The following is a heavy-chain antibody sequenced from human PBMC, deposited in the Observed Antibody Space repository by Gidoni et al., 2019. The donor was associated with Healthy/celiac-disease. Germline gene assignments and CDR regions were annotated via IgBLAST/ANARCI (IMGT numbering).Heavy chain of an antibody. CDR2: ISSSSSYI. V-gene: IGHV3-21*01. D-gene: IGHD2-21*02. Sequence: EVQLVESGGGLVKPGGSLRLSCAASGFTFSSYSMNWVRQAPGKGLEWVSSISSSSSYIYYADSVKGRFTISRDNAKNSLYLQMNSLRAEDTAVYYCARGIVVVTAIPGYFDYWGQGTLVTVSS. CDR1: GFTFSSYS. J-gene: IGHJ4*02. CDR3: ARGIVVVTAIPGYFDY.